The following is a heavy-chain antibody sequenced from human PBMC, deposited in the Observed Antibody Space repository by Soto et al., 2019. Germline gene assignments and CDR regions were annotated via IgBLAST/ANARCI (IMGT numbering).Heavy chain of an antibody. CDR3: ARGFSGWYYYYGLDV. CDR1: GGSFSGYY. J-gene: IGHJ6*02. V-gene: IGHV4-34*01. CDR2: INHSGCT. D-gene: IGHD6-19*01. Sequence: KTSETLSLTCAVYGGSFSGYYWSWIRQPPGKGLEWIGEINHSGCTNYNPSLKSRATISVDTSKNQFSLKLSSVTAADTAVYYCARGFSGWYYYYGLDVWGQGTTVTVSS.